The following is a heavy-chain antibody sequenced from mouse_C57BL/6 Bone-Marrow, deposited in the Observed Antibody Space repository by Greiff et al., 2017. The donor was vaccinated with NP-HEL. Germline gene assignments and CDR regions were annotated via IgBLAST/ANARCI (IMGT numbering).Heavy chain of an antibody. J-gene: IGHJ4*01. CDR1: GYTFTSYW. Sequence: QVQLQQPGAELVKPGASVKMSCKASGYTFTSYWITWVKQRPGQGLEWIGDIYPGSGSTNYNEKFKSKATLTVDTSSSTSYMQLSRLPSDDSAVFDGARGDYSYAMDYWGQGTSVTGSS. CDR2: IYPGSGST. CDR3: ARGDYSYAMDY. V-gene: IGHV1-55*01. D-gene: IGHD1-1*01.